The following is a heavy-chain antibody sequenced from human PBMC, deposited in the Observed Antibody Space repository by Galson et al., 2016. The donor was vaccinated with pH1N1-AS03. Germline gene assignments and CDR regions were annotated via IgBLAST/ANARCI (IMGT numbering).Heavy chain of an antibody. D-gene: IGHD2-15*01. Sequence: SLRLSCAASGFTLSAYSMDWVRQAPGKGLEWVGRSEMKGESHSPEYAASVRGRFTISRDESNNLVYLQMNSLKIEDTAVYFCARAHCGGVGCYQRRDGFDIWGHGTMVTVSS. CDR3: ARAHCGGVGCYQRRDGFDI. J-gene: IGHJ3*02. CDR1: GFTLSAYS. V-gene: IGHV3-72*01. CDR2: SEMKGESHSP.